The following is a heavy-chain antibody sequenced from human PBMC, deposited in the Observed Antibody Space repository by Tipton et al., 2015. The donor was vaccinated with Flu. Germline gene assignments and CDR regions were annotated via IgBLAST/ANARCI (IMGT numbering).Heavy chain of an antibody. CDR1: Y. J-gene: IGHJ6*02. CDR3: ARVTGASTAYGMDV. V-gene: IGHV3-53*01. CDR2: IYGEGRA. D-gene: IGHD2-2*01. Sequence: YWSWIRRPPGKGLEWISVIYGEGRASYTDSVKGRFTISRDTSKNTLFLQMNSLRVDDTAVYYCARVTGASTAYGMDVWGQGTTVTVSS.